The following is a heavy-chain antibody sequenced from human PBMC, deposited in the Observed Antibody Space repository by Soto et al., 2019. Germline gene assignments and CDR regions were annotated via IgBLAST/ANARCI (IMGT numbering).Heavy chain of an antibody. CDR3: AREEGGTIPNYYYYGMDV. CDR1: GGTFSSYA. Sequence: QVQLVQSGAEVKKPGSSVKVSCKASGGTFSSYAISWVRQDPGQGLEWMGGIIPIFGTANYAQKFQGRVTITADESTSTAYMELSSLRSEDTAVYYCAREEGGTIPNYYYYGMDVWGQGTTVTVSS. D-gene: IGHD3-9*01. J-gene: IGHJ6*02. CDR2: IIPIFGTA. V-gene: IGHV1-69*01.